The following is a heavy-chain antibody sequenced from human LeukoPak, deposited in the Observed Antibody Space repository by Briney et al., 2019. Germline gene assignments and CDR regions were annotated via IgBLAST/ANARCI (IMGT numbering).Heavy chain of an antibody. CDR1: GFTFSSYS. CDR3: ARDRTFDY. J-gene: IGHJ4*02. D-gene: IGHD1-1*01. Sequence: PGGSLRLSCAASGFTFSSYSMNWVRQAPGKGLEWVSYISSSSSTIYYADSVKGRFTISRDNAKNSLYLQMNSLRAEDTAVYYCARDRTFDYWGQGTLVTVSS. CDR2: ISSSSSTI. V-gene: IGHV3-48*01.